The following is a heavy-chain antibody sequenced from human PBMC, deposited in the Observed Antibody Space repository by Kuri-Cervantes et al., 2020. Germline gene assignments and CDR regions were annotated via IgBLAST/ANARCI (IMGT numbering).Heavy chain of an antibody. V-gene: IGHV3-30*18. CDR3: AKEARVRYYFDY. Sequence: GGSLRLSCAASGFTFSDYYMSWIRQAPGKGLEWVALISFDGSNKYYADSVKGRFTISRDNSKNTLYLQMSSLRAEDTALYYCAKEARVRYYFDYWGQGTLVTVSS. CDR2: ISFDGSNK. J-gene: IGHJ4*02. CDR1: GFTFSDYY.